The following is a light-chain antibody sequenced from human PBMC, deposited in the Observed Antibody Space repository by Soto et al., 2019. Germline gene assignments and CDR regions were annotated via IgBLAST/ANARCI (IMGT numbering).Light chain of an antibody. V-gene: IGLV3-21*04. CDR1: NIGIKS. J-gene: IGLJ1*01. Sequence: SYELTQPPSVSVAPGETARIPCGGNNIGIKSVHWYQVRPGQAPALVISYDSDRPSGIPERFSGSKSGNTATLTISRVEAGDEADYYCQVWDSSSDHYVFGSGTKLTVL. CDR3: QVWDSSSDHYV. CDR2: YDS.